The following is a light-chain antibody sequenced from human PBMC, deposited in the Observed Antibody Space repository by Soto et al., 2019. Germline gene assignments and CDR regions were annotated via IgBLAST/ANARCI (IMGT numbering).Light chain of an antibody. J-gene: IGLJ1*01. CDR1: GRDIGAYDY. V-gene: IGLV2-14*01. CDR2: GVK. CDR3: SSYTTSYFYV. Sequence: QSVLAEPASVSGSPGQSITISCTGSGRDIGAYDYVSWYQQHPGKAPKLLIYGVKNRPSGVSYRFSAFKSAFTASLTISGLQAEDEAHYYCSSYTTSYFYVFGPGTKVTLL.